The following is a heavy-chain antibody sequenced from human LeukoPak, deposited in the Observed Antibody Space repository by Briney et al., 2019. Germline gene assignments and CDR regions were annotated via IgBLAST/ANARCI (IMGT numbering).Heavy chain of an antibody. V-gene: IGHV3-23*01. Sequence: GGSLRHSSAASGLTFSSYAMSWIRQAPGKGLEWVSAISGSGGSTYYADSVKGRFTISRDNSKNTLYLQMNSLRAEDTAVYYCAKDGGPPDCSSTSCYPDDAFDIWGQGTMVTVSS. CDR3: AKDGGPPDCSSTSCYPDDAFDI. CDR2: ISGSGGST. D-gene: IGHD2-2*01. J-gene: IGHJ3*02. CDR1: GLTFSSYA.